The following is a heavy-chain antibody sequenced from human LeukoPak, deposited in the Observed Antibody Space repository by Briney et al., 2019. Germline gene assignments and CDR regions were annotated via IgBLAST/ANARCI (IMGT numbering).Heavy chain of an antibody. CDR2: IYDSGST. J-gene: IGHJ4*02. D-gene: IGHD1-20*01. CDR3: ARGRYNWNY. CDR1: GDSMNSYY. V-gene: IGHV4-59*01. Sequence: KPSETLSLTCTVSGDSMNSYYWTWIRRPPGKGLEWIGYIYDSGSTNYNPSLKSRVTISIDTSKNQFSLKLSSVTAADTAVYYCARGRYNWNYWGQGTLVTVSS.